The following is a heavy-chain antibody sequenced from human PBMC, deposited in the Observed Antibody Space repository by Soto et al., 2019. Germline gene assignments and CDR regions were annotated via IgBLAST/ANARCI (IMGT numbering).Heavy chain of an antibody. CDR2: IYYSGST. D-gene: IGHD6-13*01. Sequence: SETLSLTCTVSGGSISSYYWSWIRQPPGKGLEWIGYIYYSGSTNYNPSLKSRVTISVDTSKNQFSLKLSSVTAADTAVYYCARGGIAAAAYYFDYCRQGNLVTVSS. J-gene: IGHJ4*02. CDR3: ARGGIAAAAYYFDY. CDR1: GGSISSYY. V-gene: IGHV4-59*01.